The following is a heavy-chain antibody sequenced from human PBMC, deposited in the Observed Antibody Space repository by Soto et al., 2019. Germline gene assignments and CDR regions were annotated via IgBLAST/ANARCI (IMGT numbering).Heavy chain of an antibody. Sequence: VGSLRPSCAASGFTVSSYWMHWVRPAPGKGLVWVSRINSDGSSTSYADSVKGRFTISRDNAKNTLYLQMNSLRAEDTAVYYCAITESGWYSEGAFDIWGQGTMVTVSS. CDR3: AITESGWYSEGAFDI. CDR1: GFTVSSYW. J-gene: IGHJ3*02. V-gene: IGHV3-74*01. CDR2: INSDGSST. D-gene: IGHD6-19*01.